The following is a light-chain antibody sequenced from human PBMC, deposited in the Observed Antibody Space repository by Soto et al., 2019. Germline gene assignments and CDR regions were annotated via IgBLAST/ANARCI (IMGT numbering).Light chain of an antibody. V-gene: IGKV3-20*01. CDR3: QQYGSSVLYA. Sequence: ETVLTQSPGTLSLSPGESATLSCRASQAVSSNYLAWYQQKPGQAPKLLIYAASTRAPGIPDRFSGRVSGTDFTLTITRLEPEDFAAYYCQQYGSSVLYAFGQGTKLEIK. J-gene: IGKJ2*01. CDR2: AAS. CDR1: QAVSSNY.